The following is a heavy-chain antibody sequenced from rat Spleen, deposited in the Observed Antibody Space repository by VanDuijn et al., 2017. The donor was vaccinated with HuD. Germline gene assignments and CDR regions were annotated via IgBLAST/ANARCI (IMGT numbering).Heavy chain of an antibody. J-gene: IGHJ3*01. CDR3: ASPTVGNWFAY. Sequence: EVQLQESGPGLVKPSQSLSLTCSVTDHSITNGYRWNWIRKFPGNKLEWMGYINSAGSTNYNPSLKSRISITRDTSKNQFFLQVNSVTTEDTATYYCASPTVGNWFAYWGQGTLVTVSS. CDR1: DHSITNGYR. CDR2: INSAGST. D-gene: IGHD1-1*01. V-gene: IGHV3-3*01.